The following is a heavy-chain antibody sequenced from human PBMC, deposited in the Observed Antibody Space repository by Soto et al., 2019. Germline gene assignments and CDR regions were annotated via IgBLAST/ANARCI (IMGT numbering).Heavy chain of an antibody. Sequence: SETLSLTCTVSGGSISSYYWSWIRQPPGKGLEWIGYMYNTGSTIYNPSQKSRVTISVDTSKNQFSMKLNSVTAADTAVYYCARDLWGYCGADCYPLDVWGQGTTVTVS. J-gene: IGHJ6*02. CDR3: ARDLWGYCGADCYPLDV. D-gene: IGHD2-21*02. CDR2: MYNTGST. CDR1: GGSISSYY. V-gene: IGHV4-59*01.